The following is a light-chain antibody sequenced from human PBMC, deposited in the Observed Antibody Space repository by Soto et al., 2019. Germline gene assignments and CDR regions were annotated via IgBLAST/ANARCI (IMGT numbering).Light chain of an antibody. V-gene: IGKV3-15*01. CDR3: QQYNNWPPWT. J-gene: IGKJ1*01. CDR2: GAS. CDR1: QSISNSY. Sequence: EIVLTQYPGTLSLSPGERATLSCMASQSISNSYLAWFQQKPGQSPRLLIYGASTRATGIPARFSGSGSGTEFTLTISSLQSEDFAVYYCQQYNNWPPWTFGQGTKVEIK.